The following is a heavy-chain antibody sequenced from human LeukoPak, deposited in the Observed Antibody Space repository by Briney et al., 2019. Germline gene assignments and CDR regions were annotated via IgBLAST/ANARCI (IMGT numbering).Heavy chain of an antibody. CDR1: GYTFTDYY. CDR3: ARLGETYYYASRNFYKASTGFDL. J-gene: IGHJ3*01. D-gene: IGHD3-10*01. Sequence: ASLKVSCKTSGYTFTDYYVHWVRQAPGQGLEWMGWINPNSGATNYAQKFQGRVTMTRDTSISTAYIELSRLRFDDTAVYYCARLGETYYYASRNFYKASTGFDLWGQGTKVTVSS. V-gene: IGHV1-2*02. CDR2: INPNSGAT.